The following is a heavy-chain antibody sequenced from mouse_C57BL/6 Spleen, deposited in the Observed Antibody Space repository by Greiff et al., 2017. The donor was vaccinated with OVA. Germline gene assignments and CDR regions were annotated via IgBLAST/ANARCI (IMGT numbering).Heavy chain of an antibody. J-gene: IGHJ4*01. V-gene: IGHV1-82*01. D-gene: IGHD2-4*01. CDR3: ARGRDYDDYAMDY. CDR1: GYAFSSSW. Sequence: QVQLQQSGPELVKPGASVKISCKASGYAFSSSWMNWVKQRPGKGLEWIGRIYPGDGDTNYNGKFKGKATLTADQSSSTAYIQLSSLTSEDSAVYFCARGRDYDDYAMDYWGQGTSVTVSS. CDR2: IYPGDGDT.